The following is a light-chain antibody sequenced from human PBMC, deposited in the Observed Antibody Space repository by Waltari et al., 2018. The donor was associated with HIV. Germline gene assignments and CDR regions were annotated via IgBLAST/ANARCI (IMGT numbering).Light chain of an antibody. Sequence: SYELTQPPSVSVSPGQTASITCSGDKLGDKYACWYQQKPGQSPVLFIYQDNKRPSGIPDRFSGSNSGNTATLTSGRTQAMDESDYYCQSWDSSTPWVFGGGTKLTVL. CDR2: QDN. CDR3: QSWDSSTPWV. J-gene: IGLJ3*02. V-gene: IGLV3-1*01. CDR1: KLGDKY.